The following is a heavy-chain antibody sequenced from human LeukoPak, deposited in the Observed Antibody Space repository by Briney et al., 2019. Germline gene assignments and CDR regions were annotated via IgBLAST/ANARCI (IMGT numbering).Heavy chain of an antibody. V-gene: IGHV3-21*01. CDR1: GFTFSSYS. D-gene: IGHD2-2*01. CDR2: ISSSSSYI. Sequence: PGGSLRLSCAASGFTFSSYSMNWVRQAPGKGLEWVSSISSSSSYIYYADSVKGRFTISRDNAKNSLYLQMNSLRAEDTAVYYCARDGIVVVPAAMRADYYYYMDVWGKGTTVTVSS. CDR3: ARDGIVVVPAAMRADYYYYMDV. J-gene: IGHJ6*03.